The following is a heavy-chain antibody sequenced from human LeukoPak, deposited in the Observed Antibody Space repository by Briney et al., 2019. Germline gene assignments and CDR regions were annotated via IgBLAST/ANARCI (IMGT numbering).Heavy chain of an antibody. J-gene: IGHJ3*02. CDR3: FGTPKDILTGYYRIGAFDI. V-gene: IGHV3-48*01. D-gene: IGHD3-9*01. Sequence: GGSLRLSCEASGFTFSSYSMNWVRQAPGKGLEWVSYISSSSSTKKYVDSVKGRFTISRDNAKNSLYLQMNSLRAEDTAVYYCFGTPKDILTGYYRIGAFDIWGQGTMVTVSS. CDR1: GFTFSSYS. CDR2: ISSSSSTK.